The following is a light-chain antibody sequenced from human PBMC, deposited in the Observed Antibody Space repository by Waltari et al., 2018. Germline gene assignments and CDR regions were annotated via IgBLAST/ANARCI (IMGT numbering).Light chain of an antibody. V-gene: IGKV3-20*01. Sequence: EIVLTQSPGTLSLSPGERATLHCRASQSVSSSYLAWYQQKPGQAPRLLIYGASSRATGIPDRFSGSGSGTDFTLTISRLEPEDFAVYYCQQYGSSPNTFGQGTKLEIK. CDR1: QSVSSSY. J-gene: IGKJ2*01. CDR2: GAS. CDR3: QQYGSSPNT.